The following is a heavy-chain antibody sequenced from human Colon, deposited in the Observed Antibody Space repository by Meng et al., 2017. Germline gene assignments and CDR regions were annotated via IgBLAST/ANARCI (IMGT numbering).Heavy chain of an antibody. J-gene: IGHJ4*02. Sequence: GGSLRLSCAASDFIVTSDYMFWVRQAPGKGLEWVSVIYNGGSTFYTDSVKGRFNISRDNSKNTLYLQMNSLRAEDTAVYYCASPLGYWGQGTLVTVSS. CDR3: ASPLGY. D-gene: IGHD3-10*01. V-gene: IGHV3-53*01. CDR2: IYNGGST. CDR1: DFIVTSDY.